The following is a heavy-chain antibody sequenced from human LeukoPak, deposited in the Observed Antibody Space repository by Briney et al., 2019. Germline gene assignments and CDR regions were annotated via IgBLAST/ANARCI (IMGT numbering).Heavy chain of an antibody. CDR3: ARGSIAARNDAFDI. J-gene: IGHJ3*02. CDR1: GGSISSYY. Sequence: SETLSLTCTVSGGSISSYYWSWIRQPPGKGLEWVGHIYYSGSTNYNPSLKSRVTISLDTSENQFSLKLRSVTAADTAVYYCARGSIAARNDAFDIWGQGTMVTVSS. D-gene: IGHD6-6*01. CDR2: IYYSGST. V-gene: IGHV4-59*01.